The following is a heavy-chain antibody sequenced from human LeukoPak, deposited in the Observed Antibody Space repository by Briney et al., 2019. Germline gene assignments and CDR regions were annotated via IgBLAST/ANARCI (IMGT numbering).Heavy chain of an antibody. CDR2: IKPDGSHQ. J-gene: IGHJ4*02. D-gene: IGHD2-15*01. CDR1: GLAFSDYW. V-gene: IGHV3-7*01. Sequence: GGSLRLSCAASGLAFSDYWMSWVRQAPGKGLEWVANIKPDGSHQNYVDSVRGRFTISRDNAKNALYLQRSSLRAEDTAIYCCASTFPCCGGGSWALGGQGTLVTVSS. CDR3: ASTFPCCGGGSWAL.